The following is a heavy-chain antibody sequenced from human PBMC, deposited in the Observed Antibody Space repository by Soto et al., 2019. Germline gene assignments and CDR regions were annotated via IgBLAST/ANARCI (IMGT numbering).Heavy chain of an antibody. CDR3: ATFPPPAVLLWFGENFWFDP. CDR2: ISGSGGST. D-gene: IGHD3-10*01. J-gene: IGHJ5*02. Sequence: QLGGSLRLSCAASGFTFSSYAMSWVRQAPGKGLEWVSAISGSGGSTYYADSVKGRFTISRDNSKNTLYLQMNSLRAEDTAVYYCATFPPPAVLLWFGENFWFDPWGQGTLVTVSS. V-gene: IGHV3-23*01. CDR1: GFTFSSYA.